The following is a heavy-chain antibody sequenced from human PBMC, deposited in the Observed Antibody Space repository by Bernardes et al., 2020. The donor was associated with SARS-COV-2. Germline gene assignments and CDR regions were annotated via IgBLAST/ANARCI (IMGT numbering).Heavy chain of an antibody. Sequence: ASVKVSCTASGYTFTSHPIHWLRQAPGQRPEWMGWINPATGNTRDSEKFQGRVTFSSDTSASTAYMELSGLTPEDSAVYFCARGAKGGPLWQYWGRGTHVSVSS. CDR3: ARGAKGGPLWQY. V-gene: IGHV1-3*01. CDR2: INPATGNT. D-gene: IGHD6-19*01. CDR1: GYTFTSHP. J-gene: IGHJ4*02.